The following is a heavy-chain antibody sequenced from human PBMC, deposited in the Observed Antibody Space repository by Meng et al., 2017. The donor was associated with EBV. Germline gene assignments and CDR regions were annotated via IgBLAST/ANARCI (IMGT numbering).Heavy chain of an antibody. CDR1: AGTFRNAA. D-gene: IGHD5-12*01. Sequence: QIHLLQSAAEVKKPGSSVKFSCQASAGTFRNAAISWVRQAPGQGLEWMGGFLPILGAPNYAERFQDRITITADETTRTAYMELRNLKSEDTAIYYCARESGRGYSPDYWGQGTQVTVSS. V-gene: IGHV1-69*11. CDR2: FLPILGAP. CDR3: ARESGRGYSPDY. J-gene: IGHJ4*02.